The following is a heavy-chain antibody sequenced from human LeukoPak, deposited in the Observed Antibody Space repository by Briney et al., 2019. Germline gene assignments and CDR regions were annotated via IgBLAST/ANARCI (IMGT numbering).Heavy chain of an antibody. CDR1: GITFGNNR. CDR3: ARDVPHNWFDT. V-gene: IGHV3-74*01. CDR2: INSDGGGA. Sequence: GGSLRLSCAASGITFGNNRMHWVRQGPGKGLVWISRINSDGGGAIYADSVKGRFTVSRDNANNTLYLQMNSLRAEDTAVYYCARDVPHNWFDTWGQGTLVTVSS. J-gene: IGHJ5*02.